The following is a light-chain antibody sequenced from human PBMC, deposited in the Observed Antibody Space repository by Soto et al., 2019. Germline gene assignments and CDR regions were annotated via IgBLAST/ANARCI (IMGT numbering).Light chain of an antibody. J-gene: IGKJ2*01. V-gene: IGKV1-33*01. CDR2: QAS. CDR1: HDMRND. Sequence: DIQMTQSPSSLSASVGDRVTINCQASHDMRNDLHWYQQKKGQAPKLLISQASNVVTASPLGFSGSVSVSLLTLTVASLQPDDVASYYFLQLYDRQYAFG. CDR3: LQLYDRQYA.